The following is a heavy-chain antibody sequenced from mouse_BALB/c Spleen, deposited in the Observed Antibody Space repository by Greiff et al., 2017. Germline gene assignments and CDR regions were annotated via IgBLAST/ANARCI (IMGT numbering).Heavy chain of an antibody. V-gene: IGHV1-15*01. D-gene: IGHD1-1*01. CDR3: TREYYGSSYEGAMDY. CDR1: GYTFTDYE. Sequence: VQLQQSGAELVRPGASVTLSCKASGYTFTDYEMHWVKQTPVHGLEWIGAIDPETGGTAYNQKFKGKATLTADKSSSTAYMELRSLTSEDSAVYYCTREYYGSSYEGAMDYWGQGTSVTVSS. CDR2: IDPETGGT. J-gene: IGHJ4*01.